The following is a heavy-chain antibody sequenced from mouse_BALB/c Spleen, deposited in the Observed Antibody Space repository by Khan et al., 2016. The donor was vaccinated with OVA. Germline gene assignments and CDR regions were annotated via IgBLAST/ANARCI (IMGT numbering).Heavy chain of an antibody. V-gene: IGHV1-53*01. J-gene: IGHJ3*01. D-gene: IGHD4-1*01. CDR1: GYTFTSYY. CDR2: INPSDGDS. Sequence: QTQLVQSGTELVKPGASVRLSCKASGYTFTSYYMYWVKQRPGQGLEWIGEINPSDGDSNFNENFKSKATLTVDKSSTTAYMQLSSLTSEDSAVYYCTRSGYGTFAYWGQGTLVTVSA. CDR3: TRSGYGTFAY.